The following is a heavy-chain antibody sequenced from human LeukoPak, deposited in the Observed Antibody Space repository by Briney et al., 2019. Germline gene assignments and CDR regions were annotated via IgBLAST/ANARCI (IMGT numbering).Heavy chain of an antibody. Sequence: VASVKVSCKASGYTFTSYAMHWVRPAPGQRLEWMGWINAGNGNTKYSQKFQGRVTITRDTSASTAYMELSSLRSEDTAVYYCARDRGYSSGWLNWFDPWGQGTLVTVSS. J-gene: IGHJ5*02. CDR1: GYTFTSYA. D-gene: IGHD6-19*01. CDR2: INAGNGNT. CDR3: ARDRGYSSGWLNWFDP. V-gene: IGHV1-3*01.